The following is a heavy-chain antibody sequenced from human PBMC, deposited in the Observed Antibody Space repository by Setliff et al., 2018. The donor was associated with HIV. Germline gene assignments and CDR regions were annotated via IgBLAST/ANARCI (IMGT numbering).Heavy chain of an antibody. J-gene: IGHJ6*03. CDR1: RGSIHNHY. D-gene: IGHD2-15*01. Sequence: SETLSLTCTFTRGSIHNHYCSWIRQPPGKGLEWIGFVYSSGSTSNSPSLRSRVIISVDTSKNQFSLKLSSVTAADTAVYYCARGGGSRAATSSYYYMDVWGKGTTVTVSS. CDR3: ARGGGSRAATSSYYYMDV. CDR2: VYSSGST. V-gene: IGHV4-59*11.